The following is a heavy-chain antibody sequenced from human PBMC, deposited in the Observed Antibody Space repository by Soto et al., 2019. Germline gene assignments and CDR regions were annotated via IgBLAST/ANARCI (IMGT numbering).Heavy chain of an antibody. V-gene: IGHV4-59*08. CDR3: PRRGSSSWYGY. CDR1: GGSSNTYY. D-gene: IGHD6-13*01. Sequence: SETLSLTCTVSGGSSNTYYWSWIRQPPGKGLEWIGFISDSGSTNYNPSLKSRVSISRDTSKNQFSLKLSSVTAADTAVYYCPRRGSSSWYGYWGQGTLVTVSS. J-gene: IGHJ4*02. CDR2: ISDSGST.